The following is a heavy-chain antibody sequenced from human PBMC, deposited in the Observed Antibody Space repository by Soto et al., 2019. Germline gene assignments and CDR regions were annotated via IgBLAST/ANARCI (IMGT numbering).Heavy chain of an antibody. CDR2: INHSGST. CDR1: GGSFSGYY. Sequence: SETLSLTCAVYGGSFSGYYWSWIRQPPGKGLEWIGEINHSGSTNYNPSLKSRVTISVDTSKNQFSLKLSSVTAADTAVYYCARGSGMIVVVNTWFDPWGQGTLVTVSS. V-gene: IGHV4-34*01. D-gene: IGHD3-22*01. CDR3: ARGSGMIVVVNTWFDP. J-gene: IGHJ5*02.